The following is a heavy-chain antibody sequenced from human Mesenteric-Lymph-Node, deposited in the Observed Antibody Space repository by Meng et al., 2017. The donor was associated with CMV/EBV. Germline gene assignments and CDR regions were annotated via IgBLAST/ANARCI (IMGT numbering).Heavy chain of an antibody. CDR1: GYTVTGYY. CDR3: ARDIRTGISGWYFDL. Sequence: SGYTVTGYYMHWVRQAPGQGREWMGWINPNSGGKNYAQKFQGWVTMTRDTSISTAYMELSRLRSDDTAVYYCARDIRTGISGWYFDLWGRGTLVTVSS. CDR2: INPNSGGK. J-gene: IGHJ2*01. D-gene: IGHD7-27*01. V-gene: IGHV1-2*04.